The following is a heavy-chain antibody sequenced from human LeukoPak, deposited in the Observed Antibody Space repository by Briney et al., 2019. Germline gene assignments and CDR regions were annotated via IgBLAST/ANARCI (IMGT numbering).Heavy chain of an antibody. CDR2: INPTNGFA. CDR3: AKEGYSNGPDP. CDR1: GYTLTDHY. V-gene: IGHV1-2*02. J-gene: IGHJ5*02. Sequence: ASVKVSCTASGYTLTDHYMHWLRQTRGHGLEWMGWINPTNGFAVYGQAFQGRVTMTRDTSISTVYMELTNLRSDDTGVYYCAKEGYSNGPDPWGPGSLVTVSS. D-gene: IGHD5-12*01.